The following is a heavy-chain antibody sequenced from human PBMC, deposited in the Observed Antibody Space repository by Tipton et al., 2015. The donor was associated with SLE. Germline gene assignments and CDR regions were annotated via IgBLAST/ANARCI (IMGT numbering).Heavy chain of an antibody. CDR2: IYTSGST. CDR3: ARRSVQEAFDI. J-gene: IGHJ3*02. CDR1: GASITSNSYS. V-gene: IGHV4-61*09. Sequence: TLSLTCTVSGASITSNSYSWNWIRQPAGKGLEWIGHIYTSGSTNYSPSLNSRVTISLDTSKNQFSLKLRSVTAADTAVYFCARRSVQEAFDIWGQGTMVTVSS. D-gene: IGHD1-1*01.